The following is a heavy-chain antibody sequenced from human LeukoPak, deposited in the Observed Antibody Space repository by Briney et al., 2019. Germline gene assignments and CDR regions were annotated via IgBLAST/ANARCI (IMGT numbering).Heavy chain of an antibody. CDR1: GYTFTSYG. J-gene: IGHJ4*02. V-gene: IGHV1-18*01. Sequence: ASVKVSCKASGYTFTSYGISWVRQAPGQGLEWMGWISAYNGNTNYPQKLQGRVTMTTDTSTSTAYMELRSLRSDDTAVYYCAREFRRGSGGSCYLAVWGQGTLVTVSS. CDR2: ISAYNGNT. D-gene: IGHD2-15*01. CDR3: AREFRRGSGGSCYLAV.